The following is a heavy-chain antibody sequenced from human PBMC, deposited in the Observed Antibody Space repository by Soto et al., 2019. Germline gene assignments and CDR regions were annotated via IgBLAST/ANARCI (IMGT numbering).Heavy chain of an antibody. V-gene: IGHV5-51*01. CDR2: IYSGDSDT. CDR3: AGGTYYDSSGYSVNPFDY. Sequence: ASVKVSCKASGYTFTSYWIGWVRQMPGKGLEWKGNIYSGDSDTRYSPSFQGQVTISADKSINTAYLQWSSLKASDTAMYYCAGGTYYDSSGYSVNPFDYWGQGTLVTVSS. D-gene: IGHD3-22*01. J-gene: IGHJ4*02. CDR1: GYTFTSYW.